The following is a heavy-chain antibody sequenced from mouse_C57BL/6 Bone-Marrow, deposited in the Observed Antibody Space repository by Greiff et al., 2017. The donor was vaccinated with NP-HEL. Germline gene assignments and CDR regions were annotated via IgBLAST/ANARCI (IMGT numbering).Heavy chain of an antibody. CDR3: ARGGFAY. Sequence: VQLQESGAELARPGASVKMSCKASGYTFTSYTMHWVKQRPGQGLEWIGYINPSSGYTKYNQKFKDKATLTADKSSSTAYMQLSSLTSEDAAVYYGARGGFAYWGQGTLVTVSA. CDR1: GYTFTSYT. CDR2: INPSSGYT. J-gene: IGHJ3*01. V-gene: IGHV1-4*01.